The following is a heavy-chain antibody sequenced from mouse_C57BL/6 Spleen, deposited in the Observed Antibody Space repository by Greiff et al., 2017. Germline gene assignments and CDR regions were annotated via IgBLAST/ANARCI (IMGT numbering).Heavy chain of an antibody. D-gene: IGHD1-1*02. J-gene: IGHJ4*01. V-gene: IGHV1-80*01. CDR1: GYAFSSYW. CDR2: IYPGDGAT. CDR3: ARGGVVGELDY. Sequence: QVQLKESGAELVKPGASVKISCKASGYAFSSYWMNWVKQRPGKGLEWIGKIYPGDGATNYNGKFKGKATLTADKSSSPAYMQLSSLTSEDSAVYFCARGGVVGELDYWGQGTSVTVS.